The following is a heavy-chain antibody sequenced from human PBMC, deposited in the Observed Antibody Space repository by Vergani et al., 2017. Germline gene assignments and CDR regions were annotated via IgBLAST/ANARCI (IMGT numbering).Heavy chain of an antibody. CDR1: GFSFPGYA. D-gene: IGHD2-15*01. V-gene: IGHV3-23*01. CDR2: VSGSSATP. Sequence: EVQLLESGGGLVQPGGSLRLSCEASGFSFPGYAMSWVRQAPGKGLEWVSSVSGSSATPYYADSVKGRFIISRDNSKNTLHLQMNSLRADDTAVYYCARNVGEYCSGGSCYHYYGMDVWGQGTTVTVSS. J-gene: IGHJ6*02. CDR3: ARNVGEYCSGGSCYHYYGMDV.